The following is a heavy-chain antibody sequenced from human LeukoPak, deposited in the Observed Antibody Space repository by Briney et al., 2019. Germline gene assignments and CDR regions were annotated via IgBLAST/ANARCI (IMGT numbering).Heavy chain of an antibody. CDR1: GFTFSSYG. Sequence: GGSLRLSCAASGFTFSSYGMHWVRQAPGKGLEWVAVISYDGSNKYYADSVKGRFTISRDNSKNTLYLQMNSLRAEDTAVYYCAKNYYGSGSYYKGYYYYYGMDVWGQGTTVTVSS. CDR3: AKNYYGSGSYYKGYYYYYGMDV. V-gene: IGHV3-30*18. D-gene: IGHD3-10*01. CDR2: ISYDGSNK. J-gene: IGHJ6*02.